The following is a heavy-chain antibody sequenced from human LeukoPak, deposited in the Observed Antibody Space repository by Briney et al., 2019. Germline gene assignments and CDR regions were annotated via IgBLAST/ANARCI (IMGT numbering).Heavy chain of an antibody. J-gene: IGHJ3*02. V-gene: IGHV5-51*01. CDR2: IYPGDSDT. D-gene: IGHD3-10*01. CDR3: ARRYYASGSDAFDI. Sequence: GESLKIPCEGSGYTFTNYWIGWVRQMPGKGLEWMGFIYPGDSDTRYSPSFQGQVSISADKSISTTYLQWSSLKASDTAMYYCARRYYASGSDAFDIWGQGTMVTVSS. CDR1: GYTFTNYW.